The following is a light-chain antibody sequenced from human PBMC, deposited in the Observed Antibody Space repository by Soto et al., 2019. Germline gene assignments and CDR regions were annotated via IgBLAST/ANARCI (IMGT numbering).Light chain of an antibody. Sequence: QSALTQPASVSGSPGQSITISCTGTSSDVGGYNYVSWYQQHPGKAPKLMIYDVSNRPSGVSNRFPGSTSGNTASLTISGLQAEDEADYYCSSYTSSSTVVFGGGTQLAVL. CDR3: SSYTSSSTVV. CDR1: SSDVGGYNY. J-gene: IGLJ2*01. CDR2: DVS. V-gene: IGLV2-14*01.